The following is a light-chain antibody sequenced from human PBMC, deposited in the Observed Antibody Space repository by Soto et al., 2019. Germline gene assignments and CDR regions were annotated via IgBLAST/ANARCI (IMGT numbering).Light chain of an antibody. Sequence: IVMTQSPATLSVSPGERATLSCRASQSVTNYIAWYQQRPGQAPRLLIYDASNRATGVPARFRGSGSGTDFTLTISDLEPADFGLYYCQQRLNWPPGFGQGTKVDIK. J-gene: IGKJ1*01. CDR2: DAS. CDR3: QQRLNWPPG. V-gene: IGKV3-11*01. CDR1: QSVTNY.